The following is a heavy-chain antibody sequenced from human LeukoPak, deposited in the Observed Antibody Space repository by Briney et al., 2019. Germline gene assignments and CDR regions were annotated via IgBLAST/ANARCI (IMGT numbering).Heavy chain of an antibody. CDR3: ARDYYDSSGYYYFDY. CDR2: IKQDGSEK. D-gene: IGHD3-22*01. J-gene: IGHJ4*02. CDR1: GFTFSSYW. Sequence: GGSLRLSCAASGFTFSSYWMSWVRQAPGKGLEWVANIKQDGSEKYYVDSVKGRFTISRDNAKNSLYLQMNSLRAEDTAVYYCARDYYDSSGYYYFDYWGQGTLVTVSS. V-gene: IGHV3-7*01.